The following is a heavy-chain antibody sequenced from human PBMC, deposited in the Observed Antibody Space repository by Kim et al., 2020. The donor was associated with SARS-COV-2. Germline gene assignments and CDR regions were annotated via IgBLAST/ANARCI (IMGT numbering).Heavy chain of an antibody. J-gene: IGHJ5*02. D-gene: IGHD3-10*01. CDR3: ARGWFGELLFDP. V-gene: IGHV4-31*03. CDR1: GGSISSGGYY. Sequence: SETLSLTCTVSGGSISSGGYYWSWIRQHPGKGLEWIGYIYYSGSTYYNPSLKSRVTISVDTSKNQFSLKLSSVTAADTAVYYCARGWFGELLFDPWGQGTLVTVSS. CDR2: IYYSGST.